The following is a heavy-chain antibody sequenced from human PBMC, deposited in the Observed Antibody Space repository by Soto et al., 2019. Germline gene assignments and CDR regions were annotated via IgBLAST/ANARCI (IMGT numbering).Heavy chain of an antibody. D-gene: IGHD3-9*01. Sequence: SETLSLTCTVSGGSISSYYWSWIRQPPGKGLEWIGYIYYSGSTNYNPSLKSRVTISVDTSKNQFSLKLSSVTAADTAVYYCARGNILTGYYKYYYYYMDVWGKGTTVTVSS. J-gene: IGHJ6*03. CDR2: IYYSGST. CDR3: ARGNILTGYYKYYYYYMDV. V-gene: IGHV4-59*01. CDR1: GGSISSYY.